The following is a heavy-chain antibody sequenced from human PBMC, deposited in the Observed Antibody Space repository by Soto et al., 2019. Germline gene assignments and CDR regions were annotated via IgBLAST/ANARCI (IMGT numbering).Heavy chain of an antibody. J-gene: IGHJ6*02. CDR1: GYSFTSYW. CDR2: IYPGDSDT. Sequence: GESLKISCKGSGYSFTSYWIGWVRQMPGKGLEWMGIIYPGDSDTRYSPSFQGQVTISADKSISTAYLQWSSLKASDTAMYYCARAHGLRGPRHTSYYHGMDVWGQGTTVTVSS. CDR3: ARAHGLRGPRHTSYYHGMDV. D-gene: IGHD2-15*01. V-gene: IGHV5-51*01.